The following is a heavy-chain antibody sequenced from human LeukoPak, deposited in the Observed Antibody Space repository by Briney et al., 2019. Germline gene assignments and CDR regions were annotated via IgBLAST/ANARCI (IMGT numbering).Heavy chain of an antibody. J-gene: IGHJ4*02. Sequence: GGSLRLSCAASGFTFSTYAMSWVRQAPGQGLEWVSGISGSDGSTYYADSVKGRFTISRDNAKNSLYLQMNSLRAEDTAVYYCARKGYYDSSGYYDYWGQGTLVTVSS. CDR3: ARKGYYDSSGYYDY. D-gene: IGHD3-22*01. CDR1: GFTFSTYA. CDR2: ISGSDGST. V-gene: IGHV3-23*01.